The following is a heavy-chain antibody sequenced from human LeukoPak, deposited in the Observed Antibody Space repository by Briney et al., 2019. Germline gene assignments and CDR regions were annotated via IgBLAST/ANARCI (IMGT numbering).Heavy chain of an antibody. V-gene: IGHV3-48*04. CDR2: ISSGSSTK. CDR1: GFTFSSYS. J-gene: IGHJ6*02. CDR3: ARVVRDYYYGMDV. Sequence: GGSLRLSCAASGFTFSSYSMNWVRQAPGKGLEWVSYISSGSSTKYYADSVKGRFTISRDNAKNSLYLQMNSLRAEDTAVYYCARVVRDYYYGMDVWGQGTTVTVSS. D-gene: IGHD2-8*01.